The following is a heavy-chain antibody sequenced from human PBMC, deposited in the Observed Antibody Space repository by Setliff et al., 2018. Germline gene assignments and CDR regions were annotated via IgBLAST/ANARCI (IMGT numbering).Heavy chain of an antibody. D-gene: IGHD3-22*01. CDR2: INTNTGNP. J-gene: IGHJ3*02. CDR3: ARYGVLLARYYYDSSGYSDRNAFDI. V-gene: IGHV7-4-1*02. CDR1: GYTFTSYA. Sequence: ASVKVSCKASGYTFTSYAMNWVRQAPGQGLEWMGWINTNTGNPTYAQGFTGRFVFSLDTSVSTAYLQISSLKAEDTAVYYCARYGVLLARYYYDSSGYSDRNAFDIWGQGTMVTVSS.